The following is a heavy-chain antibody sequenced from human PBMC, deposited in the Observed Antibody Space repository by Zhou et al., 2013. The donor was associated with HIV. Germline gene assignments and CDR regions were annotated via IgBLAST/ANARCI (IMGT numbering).Heavy chain of an antibody. CDR2: IIPILGIT. CDR1: GGTFSNYG. J-gene: IGHJ6*03. CDR3: ARVVLGTPHPQYYYYYMDV. V-gene: IGHV1-69*17. D-gene: IGHD7-27*01. Sequence: QVQLVQSGAEVKKPGSSVKVSCKASGGTFSNYGITWVRQAPGQGLEWMGGIIPILGITNYAQRFQGRVTITADKSTSTAYMELSSMRSEDTAVYFCARVVLGTPHPQYYYYYMDVWGKGTTVTVSS.